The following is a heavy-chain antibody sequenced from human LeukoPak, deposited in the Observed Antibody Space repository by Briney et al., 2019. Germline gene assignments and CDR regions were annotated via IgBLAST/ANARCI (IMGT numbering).Heavy chain of an antibody. D-gene: IGHD1-1*01. Sequence: PGRSLRLSCAASGFTFDDYAMHWVRQAPGKGLEWVSGISWNSGSIGYADSVKGRFTISRDNAKNSLYLQMNSLRAEDTAVYYCTRDANWNPDYWGQGTLVTDSS. CDR2: ISWNSGSI. CDR3: TRDANWNPDY. V-gene: IGHV3-9*01. CDR1: GFTFDDYA. J-gene: IGHJ4*02.